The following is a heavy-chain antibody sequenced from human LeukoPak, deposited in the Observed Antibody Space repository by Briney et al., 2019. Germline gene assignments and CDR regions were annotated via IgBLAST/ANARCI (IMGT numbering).Heavy chain of an antibody. CDR1: GLTFSNFA. D-gene: IGHD6-13*01. Sequence: GGSLRLSCEVSGLTFSNFAMAWVRQAPGKGLEWLCLITGTSGRTYYAASVKGRFTISRDNSKNTVYLQMDNLRPEDTALYYCAKDHVNAGRLDYWGQGTPVTVSS. CDR3: AKDHVNAGRLDY. CDR2: ITGTSGRT. J-gene: IGHJ4*02. V-gene: IGHV3-23*01.